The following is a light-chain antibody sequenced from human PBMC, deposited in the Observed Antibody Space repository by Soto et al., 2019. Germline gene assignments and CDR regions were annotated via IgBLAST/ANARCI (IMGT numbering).Light chain of an antibody. CDR2: GAS. CDR3: HQYYTWPRT. CDR1: QSVSRN. J-gene: IGKJ1*01. Sequence: EVVLTQSPATLSVSPGDRATLSCRASQSVSRNLAWYQQKPGQAPRLLIYGASTRATGVPARFSGSGSATEFTLTISSLQSEDIAVYYCHQYYTWPRTFGQGTKVEIK. V-gene: IGKV3-15*01.